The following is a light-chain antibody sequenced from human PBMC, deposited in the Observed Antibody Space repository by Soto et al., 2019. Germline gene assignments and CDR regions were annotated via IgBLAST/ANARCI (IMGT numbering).Light chain of an antibody. CDR2: TTS. J-gene: IGKJ1*01. Sequence: DIQMTQSPSSLSAYVGDRVTITCRASQSISSYLNWYQQKPGKAPNLLIYTTSSLESGVPSRFSGSGSRTDFTLTISSLQPEDFATYFCQQSYSRPRTFGQGTKVDIK. V-gene: IGKV1-39*01. CDR3: QQSYSRPRT. CDR1: QSISSY.